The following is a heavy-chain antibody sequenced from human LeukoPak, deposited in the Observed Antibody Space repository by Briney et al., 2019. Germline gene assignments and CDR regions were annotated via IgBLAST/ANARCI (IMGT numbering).Heavy chain of an antibody. CDR1: GGSISSGSYY. CDR2: IYTSGST. Sequence: SETLSLTCTVSGGSISSGSYYWSWIRQPAGKGLEWIGRIYTSGSTNYNPSLKSRVTISVDTSKNQFSLKLSSVTAADTAVCYCARDRYYDSSGPPDWGQGTLVTVSS. J-gene: IGHJ4*02. V-gene: IGHV4-61*02. CDR3: ARDRYYDSSGPPD. D-gene: IGHD3-22*01.